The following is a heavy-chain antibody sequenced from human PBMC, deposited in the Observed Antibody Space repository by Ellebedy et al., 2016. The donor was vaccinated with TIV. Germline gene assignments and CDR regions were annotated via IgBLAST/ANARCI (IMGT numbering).Heavy chain of an antibody. J-gene: IGHJ4*02. Sequence: GGSLRLXCAASGFIVSSNFMSWVRQAPGKGLEWVSVIYSGGSTYYADSVKGRFTISRDNSRNTLYLQMDSLRAEDTGVYYCAKSRNGRATAGDNWGQGTLVTVSS. V-gene: IGHV3-53*01. CDR3: AKSRNGRATAGDN. D-gene: IGHD2-21*02. CDR1: GFIVSSNF. CDR2: IYSGGST.